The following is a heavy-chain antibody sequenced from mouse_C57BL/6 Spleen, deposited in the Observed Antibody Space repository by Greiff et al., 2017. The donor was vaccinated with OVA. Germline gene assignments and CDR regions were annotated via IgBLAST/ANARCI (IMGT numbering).Heavy chain of an antibody. CDR1: GYTFTDYY. D-gene: IGHD4-1*01. CDR3: ARGGWDVGY. J-gene: IGHJ2*01. V-gene: IGHV1-26*01. Sequence: EVQLQQSGPELVKPGASVKISCKASGYTFTDYYMNWVKQSPGKSLEWIGDINPNNGGTSYNQKFKGKATLTVDKSSSTAYMELRSLTSEDSAVYYCARGGWDVGYWGQGTTLTVSS. CDR2: INPNNGGT.